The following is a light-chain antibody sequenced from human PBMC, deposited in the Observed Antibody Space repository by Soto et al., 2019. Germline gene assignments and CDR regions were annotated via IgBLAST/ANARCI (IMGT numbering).Light chain of an antibody. CDR1: QGISNN. V-gene: IGKV1-27*01. Sequence: DIQMTQSPSSLSASVGDRVTITCRASQGISNNLAWYQQKPGKVPKLLIYAASTLQLGVPSRFSGSGSGTDFNLTISSLQPEDVATYYCQKYNSAPWTFGQGTKVEIK. CDR2: AAS. J-gene: IGKJ1*01. CDR3: QKYNSAPWT.